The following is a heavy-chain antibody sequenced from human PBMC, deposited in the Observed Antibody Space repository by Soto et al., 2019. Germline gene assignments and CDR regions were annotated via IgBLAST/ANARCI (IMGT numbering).Heavy chain of an antibody. J-gene: IGHJ4*02. V-gene: IGHV4-34*01. D-gene: IGHD3-16*02. CDR3: ARSLELPWVH. CDR1: GGSFSGYY. CDR2: INHSGST. Sequence: QVKLQQRGAGLLKPSETLSLTCTVYGGSFSGYYWSWIRQPPGKGLEWIGEINHSGSTNYNPSLKSRVTISVDTAKNRFSLKLSSATASDNSAYYCARSLELPWVHWGQGTQGNVS.